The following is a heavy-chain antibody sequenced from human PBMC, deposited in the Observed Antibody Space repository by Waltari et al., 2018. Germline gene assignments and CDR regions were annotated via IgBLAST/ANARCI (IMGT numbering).Heavy chain of an antibody. J-gene: IGHJ3*02. V-gene: IGHV4-59*01. D-gene: IGHD3-10*01. Sequence: QVQLQESGPGLVKPSETLSLTCTVSGGSISSYYWSWIRQPPGKGLEWIGYIYYSGSTNYIPSLKSRVTISVDTSKNQFSLKLSSVTAADTAVYYCARIITMVRGVKGAFDIWGQGTMVTVSS. CDR1: GGSISSYY. CDR2: IYYSGST. CDR3: ARIITMVRGVKGAFDI.